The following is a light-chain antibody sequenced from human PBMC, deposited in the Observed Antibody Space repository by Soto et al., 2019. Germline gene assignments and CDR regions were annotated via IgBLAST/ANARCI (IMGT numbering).Light chain of an antibody. CDR1: QSVSSSF. J-gene: IGKJ1*01. CDR3: QQYGSSPPWT. V-gene: IGKV3-20*01. Sequence: EIVLTQSPGTLSLSPGERATLSCRASQSVSSSFLAWYQQKPGQAPRLLIYGASSRATGIPDRFSGSGSGTDFTLTISRLEPEDFAVYYCQQYGSSPPWTLGQGTTVEIK. CDR2: GAS.